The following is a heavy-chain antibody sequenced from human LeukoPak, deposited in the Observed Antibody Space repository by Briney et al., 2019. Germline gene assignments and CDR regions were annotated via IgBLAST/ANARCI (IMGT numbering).Heavy chain of an antibody. D-gene: IGHD3-3*01. J-gene: IGHJ4*02. Sequence: GGSLRLSCAASGFTFSNAWMSWVRQAPGKGLEWVGRIKSKTDGGTTDYAAPVKGRFTIARDYSKNTLYLQMNSLKTEDTAVYYCTTVYFWSGYFPYYFDYWGQGTLVTVSS. CDR3: TTVYFWSGYFPYYFDY. CDR2: IKSKTDGGTT. CDR1: GFTFSNAW. V-gene: IGHV3-15*01.